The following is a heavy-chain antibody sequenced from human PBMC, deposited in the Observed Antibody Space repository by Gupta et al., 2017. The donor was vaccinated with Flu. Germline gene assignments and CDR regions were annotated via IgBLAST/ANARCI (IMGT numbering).Heavy chain of an antibody. CDR2: ISGSGGTT. CDR1: GFTFSNYA. V-gene: IGHV3-23*01. J-gene: IGHJ4*02. CDR3: AKDVSSGYPKYYFDY. Sequence: EVQLLESGGGLVQPGGSLRLSCTASGFTFSNYAMSWVRQAPGKGLEWVSAISGSGGTTYYADSVKGRFTISRDNSKNTLFLQMNSLRAEDTAVYYCAKDVSSGYPKYYFDYWGQGTLVTVSS. D-gene: IGHD3-22*01.